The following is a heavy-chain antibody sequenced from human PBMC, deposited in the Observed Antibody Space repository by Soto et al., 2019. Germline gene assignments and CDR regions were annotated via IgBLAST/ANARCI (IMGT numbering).Heavy chain of an antibody. CDR2: IYYSGST. CDR1: GGSISSYY. J-gene: IGHJ5*02. Sequence: QVQLQESGPGLVKPSETLSLTCTVSGGSISSYYWSWIRQPPGKGLEWIGYIYYSGSTNYNPSLKSRVTISVDTSKTQFSLKLSSVTAADTAVYYCARHPYHYYGSVPFDPWGQGTLVTVSS. CDR3: ARHPYHYYGSVPFDP. V-gene: IGHV4-59*08. D-gene: IGHD3-10*01.